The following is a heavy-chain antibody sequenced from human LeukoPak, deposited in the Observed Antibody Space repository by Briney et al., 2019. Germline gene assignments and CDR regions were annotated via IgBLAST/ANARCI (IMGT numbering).Heavy chain of an antibody. CDR1: GDSISGFS. V-gene: IGHV4-4*07. J-gene: IGHJ6*03. CDR2: ISTSGST. D-gene: IGHD4-17*01. CDR3: ARGLPSYGDYVDYYFYMDV. Sequence: PSETLSLTCTASGDSISGFSWSWIRQPAGKGLQWIGRISTSGSTNYNPSLKSRVTMSVDRSTNEFSLTVRSVTAADTALYYCARGLPSYGDYVDYYFYMDVWGKGTTVTVSS.